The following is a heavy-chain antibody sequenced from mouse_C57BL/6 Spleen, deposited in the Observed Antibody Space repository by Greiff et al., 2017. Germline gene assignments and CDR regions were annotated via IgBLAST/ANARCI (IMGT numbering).Heavy chain of an antibody. CDR2: INPSTGGT. D-gene: IGHD2-12*01. J-gene: IGHJ4*01. CDR3: AGSYDDAMDY. CDR1: GYSFTGYY. V-gene: IGHV1-42*01. Sequence: VQLQQSGPELVKPGASVKISCKASGYSFTGYYMNWVKQSPEKSLEWIGEINPSTGGTTYNQKFKAKATLTVDKSSSTAYMQLKSLTSEDSAVYYSAGSYDDAMDYWGQGASVTVSS.